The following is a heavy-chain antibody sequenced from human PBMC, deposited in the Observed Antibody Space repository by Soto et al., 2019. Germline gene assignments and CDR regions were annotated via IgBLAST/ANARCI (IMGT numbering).Heavy chain of an antibody. Sequence: LRLSCAASGSTFSDYYMSWIRQAPGKGLEWVSYISSSGSTIYYADSVKGRFTISRDNAKNSLYLQMNSLRAEDTAVYYCARPLGPRKYYYYGMDVWGQGTTVTSP. J-gene: IGHJ6*02. V-gene: IGHV3-11*01. CDR3: ARPLGPRKYYYYGMDV. CDR1: GSTFSDYY. CDR2: ISSSGSTI.